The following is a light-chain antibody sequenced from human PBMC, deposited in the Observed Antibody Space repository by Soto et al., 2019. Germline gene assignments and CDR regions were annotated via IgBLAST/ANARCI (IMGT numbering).Light chain of an antibody. CDR3: QQYNNYST. V-gene: IGKV1-5*03. J-gene: IGKJ1*01. CDR2: KAS. Sequence: IKMTQSLSTLSATIGDRVTITCRASQSISSWLAWYQQKPGKAPKLLIYKASSLQSGVPSRFSGSGSGTEFTLTISSLQPEDFATYYCQQYNNYSTFGQGT. CDR1: QSISSW.